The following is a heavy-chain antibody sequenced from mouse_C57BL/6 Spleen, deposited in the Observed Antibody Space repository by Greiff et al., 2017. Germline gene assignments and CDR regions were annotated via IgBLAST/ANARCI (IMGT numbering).Heavy chain of an antibody. J-gene: IGHJ2*01. CDR1: GYAFSRSW. D-gene: IGHD2-1*01. Sequence: VQLQQSGPELVKPGASVKISCKASGYAFSRSWMNWVKQRPGKGLEWIGRIYPGDGDTNYSGKFKGKATLTVDKSSSTAYMQLSSLTSEDSAVYFCAVYGNYDFDYWGQGTTLTVSS. V-gene: IGHV1-82*01. CDR2: IYPGDGDT. CDR3: AVYGNYDFDY.